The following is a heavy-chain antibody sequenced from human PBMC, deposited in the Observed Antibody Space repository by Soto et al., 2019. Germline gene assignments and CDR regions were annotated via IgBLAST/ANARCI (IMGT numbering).Heavy chain of an antibody. J-gene: IGHJ4*02. Sequence: QLLESGPGLVKPSETLSLTCTVSGGSISSSSYYWGWIRQPPGKGLEWIGSIYYSGSTYYNPSLKSRVTISVDTSKNQFSLKLSSVTAADTAVYYCARHLRSSGWYEDYWGQGTLVTVSS. CDR3: ARHLRSSGWYEDY. D-gene: IGHD6-19*01. CDR2: IYYSGST. V-gene: IGHV4-39*01. CDR1: GGSISSSSYY.